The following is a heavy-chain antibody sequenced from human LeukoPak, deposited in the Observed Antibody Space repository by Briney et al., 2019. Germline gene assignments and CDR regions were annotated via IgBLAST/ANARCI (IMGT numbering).Heavy chain of an antibody. CDR2: ISSSSSYI. Sequence: GGSLRLSCAATGFTFSSYSMNWVRQAPGKGLEWVSSISSSSSYIYYADSVKGRFTISRDNAKNSLYLQMNSLRAEDTAVYYCARATTEQWLVEWGQGTLVTVSS. CDR3: ARATTEQWLVE. D-gene: IGHD6-19*01. J-gene: IGHJ4*02. V-gene: IGHV3-21*01. CDR1: GFTFSSYS.